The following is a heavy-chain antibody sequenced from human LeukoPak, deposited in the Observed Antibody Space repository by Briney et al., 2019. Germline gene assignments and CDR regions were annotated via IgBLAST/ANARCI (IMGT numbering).Heavy chain of an antibody. D-gene: IGHD2-15*01. J-gene: IGHJ4*02. CDR3: AIQVAATLGDY. CDR1: GCTFTSYD. Sequence: ASVKVSCKASGCTFTSYDINWVRQATGQGLEGMGWMNPNRGNTGYAQKLQGRVTMTRTTSLSTAYLELSTLRSEDTDVFDCAIQVAATLGDYWGQGTLVTVSS. CDR2: MNPNRGNT. V-gene: IGHV1-8*01.